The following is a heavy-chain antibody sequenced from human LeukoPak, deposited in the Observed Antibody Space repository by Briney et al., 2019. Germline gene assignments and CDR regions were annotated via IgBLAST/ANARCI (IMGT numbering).Heavy chain of an antibody. D-gene: IGHD3-3*01. CDR2: IYYSGST. J-gene: IGHJ5*02. V-gene: IGHV4-59*01. CDR1: GGSISSYY. CDR3: ARAPPLYYERPDWFDP. Sequence: SETLSLTCTVSGGSISSYYWSWIRQPPGKGLEWIGYIYYSGSTNYNPSLKSRVTISVDTSKNQFSLKLSSVTAADTAVYYCARAPPLYYERPDWFDPWGQGTLVTVSS.